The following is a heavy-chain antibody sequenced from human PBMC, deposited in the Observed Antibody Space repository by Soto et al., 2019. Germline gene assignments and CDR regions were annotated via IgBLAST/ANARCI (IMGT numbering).Heavy chain of an antibody. CDR1: GGSISSSNW. Sequence: QVQLQESGPGLVKPSGTLSLTCAVSGGSISSSNWWSWVRQPPGKGLEWIGEIYPSGNTNYNPSPXXRXXISTDKSKNQFSLKLTSVTAADTAVFYCARASRRTEDAFDIWGQGTLVSVSS. CDR3: ARASRRTEDAFDI. V-gene: IGHV4-4*02. J-gene: IGHJ3*02. D-gene: IGHD2-21*02. CDR2: IYPSGNT.